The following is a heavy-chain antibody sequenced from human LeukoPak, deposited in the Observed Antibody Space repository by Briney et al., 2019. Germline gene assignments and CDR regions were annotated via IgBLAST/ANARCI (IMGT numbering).Heavy chain of an antibody. CDR1: GYTFTGYY. Sequence: GASVKVSCKASGYTFTGYYMHWVRQAPGQGLEWMGWINPNSGGTNYAQKFQGRVTMTRDTSISTAYMELSRLRSDDTAVYYCARGPEVYSGYDYALDYWGQGTLVTVSS. D-gene: IGHD5-12*01. J-gene: IGHJ4*02. V-gene: IGHV1-2*02. CDR2: INPNSGGT. CDR3: ARGPEVYSGYDYALDY.